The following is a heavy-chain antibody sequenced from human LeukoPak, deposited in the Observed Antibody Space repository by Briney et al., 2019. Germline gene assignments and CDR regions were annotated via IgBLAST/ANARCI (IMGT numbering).Heavy chain of an antibody. Sequence: GASVKVSFKASGYTFTSYYMHWVRQAPGQGLEWMGIINPSGGSTSYAQKMQDRVSLTRGPSTRTVYMELSSLRSEDTAVYCCAREGGSGSFDYWGQGTLVTVSS. CDR3: AREGGSGSFDY. J-gene: IGHJ4*02. CDR2: INPSGGST. CDR1: GYTFTSYY. V-gene: IGHV1-46*04. D-gene: IGHD6-19*01.